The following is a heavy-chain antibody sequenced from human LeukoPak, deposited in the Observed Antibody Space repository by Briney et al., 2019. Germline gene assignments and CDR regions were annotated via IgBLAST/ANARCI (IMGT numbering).Heavy chain of an antibody. J-gene: IGHJ4*02. CDR2: ISGSGGDT. D-gene: IGHD6-13*01. V-gene: IGHV3-23*01. Sequence: GGTLRLSCAASGFTFSSYAMSWVRQPPGKALEWVSSISGSGGDTYYGDSGKGRFTICRDNSKNTLYLQVNSLRAEDTAVFYCAKGRISGDAGLDYWGQGTLVTVSS. CDR1: GFTFSSYA. CDR3: AKGRISGDAGLDY.